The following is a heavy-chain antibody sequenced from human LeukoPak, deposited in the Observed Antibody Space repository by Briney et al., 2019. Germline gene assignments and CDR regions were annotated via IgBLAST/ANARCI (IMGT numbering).Heavy chain of an antibody. CDR2: IYYSGST. CDR3: ARRPGYYYDSSGYNPFDY. Sequence: SETLSLTCTVSGGSISSSSYYWGWIRQPPGKGLEWIGSIYYSGSTHYNPSLKSRVTISVDTSKNQFSLKLSSVTAADTAVYYCARRPGYYYDSSGYNPFDYWGQGTLVTVSS. D-gene: IGHD3-22*01. V-gene: IGHV4-39*01. J-gene: IGHJ4*02. CDR1: GGSISSSSYY.